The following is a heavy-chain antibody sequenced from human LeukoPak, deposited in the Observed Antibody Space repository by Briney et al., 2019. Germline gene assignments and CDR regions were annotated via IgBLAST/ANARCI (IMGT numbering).Heavy chain of an antibody. J-gene: IGHJ5*02. CDR2: IYHSGST. CDR3: ARDAGSYYKTGFDP. V-gene: IGHV4-4*02. D-gene: IGHD3-10*01. Sequence: SGTLSLTCAVSGGSISSSNWWSWGRPPPGKGREWIGEIYHSGSTNYNPSLKSRVTISVDKSKNQFSLKLSSVTAADTAVYYCARDAGSYYKTGFDPWGQGTLVTVSS. CDR1: GGSISSSNW.